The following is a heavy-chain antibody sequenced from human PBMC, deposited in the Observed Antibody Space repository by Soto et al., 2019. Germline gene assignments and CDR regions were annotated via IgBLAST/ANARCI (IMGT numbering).Heavy chain of an antibody. V-gene: IGHV5-51*01. Sequence: PGESLKISCKCSGYSFTSYWIGWVRQMPGKGLEWMGIIYPGDSDTRYSPSFQGQVTISADKSISTAYLQWSSLKASDTAMYYCARGSRYCSGGSCYDYWGQGTLVTVSS. J-gene: IGHJ4*02. CDR3: ARGSRYCSGGSCYDY. CDR2: IYPGDSDT. CDR1: GYSFTSYW. D-gene: IGHD2-15*01.